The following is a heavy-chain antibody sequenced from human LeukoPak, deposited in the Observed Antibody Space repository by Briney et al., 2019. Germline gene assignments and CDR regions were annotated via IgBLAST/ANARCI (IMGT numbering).Heavy chain of an antibody. D-gene: IGHD2-2*01. Sequence: PSETLSLTCTVSGGSISSRSDYWGWVRQPPGKGLEWIASISSSGSTYYNPSLKSRVSISVDSFRNQFSLKLSSVTAADTAVYYCARRRVLPPDVPDRADYYLDVWGKGTAVTASS. CDR3: ARRRVLPPDVPDRADYYLDV. V-gene: IGHV4-39*01. J-gene: IGHJ6*03. CDR2: ISSSGST. CDR1: GGSISSRSDY.